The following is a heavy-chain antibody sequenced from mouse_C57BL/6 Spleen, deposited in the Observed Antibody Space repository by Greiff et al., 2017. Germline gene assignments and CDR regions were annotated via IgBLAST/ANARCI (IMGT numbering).Heavy chain of an antibody. CDR2: INPSTGGT. Sequence: EVQLQQSGPELVKPGASVKISCKASGYSFTGYYMNWVKQSPEKSLEWIGEINPSTGGTTYNQKFKAKATLTVDKSSSTAYMQLKSLTSEDSAVYYCASYYSNYGTYYAMDYWGQGTSVTVSS. CDR1: GYSFTGYY. D-gene: IGHD2-5*01. CDR3: ASYYSNYGTYYAMDY. J-gene: IGHJ4*01. V-gene: IGHV1-42*01.